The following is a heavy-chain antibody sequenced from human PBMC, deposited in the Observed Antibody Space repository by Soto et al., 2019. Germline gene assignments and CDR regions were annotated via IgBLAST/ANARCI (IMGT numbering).Heavy chain of an antibody. CDR3: ARDNGREQYYDSSGYWYYFDY. Sequence: PSETLSLTCTVSGGSISSYYWSWIRQPPGRGLEWIWYIYYSGSTNYNPSLKSRVTISVDTSKNQFSLKLSSVTAADTAVYYCARDNGREQYYDSSGYWYYFDYWGQGTLVTVSS. V-gene: IGHV4-59*01. D-gene: IGHD3-22*01. CDR2: IYYSGST. CDR1: GGSISSYY. J-gene: IGHJ4*02.